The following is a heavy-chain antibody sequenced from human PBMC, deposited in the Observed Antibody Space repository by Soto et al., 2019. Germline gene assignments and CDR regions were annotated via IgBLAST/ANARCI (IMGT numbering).Heavy chain of an antibody. CDR1: GFTFSSYS. Sequence: EVQLVESGGGLVKPGGSLRLSCAASGFTFSSYSMNWVRQAPGKGLEWVSSISSSSYIYYADSVKGRFTISRDNAKNSLYLQMNSLRAEDTAVYYCARDGGGDIVVVPAATYYYYGMDVW. D-gene: IGHD2-2*01. CDR2: ISSSSYI. V-gene: IGHV3-21*01. CDR3: ARDGGGDIVVVPAATYYYYGMDV. J-gene: IGHJ6*01.